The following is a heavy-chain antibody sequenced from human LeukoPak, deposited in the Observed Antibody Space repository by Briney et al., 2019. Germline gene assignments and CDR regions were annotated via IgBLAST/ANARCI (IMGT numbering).Heavy chain of an antibody. Sequence: SETLSLTCTVSGGSISSHYWSWIRQPPGKGLEWVGEINHSGSTNYNPSLKSRVTISVDTSKNQFSLKLSSVTAADTAVYYCARRRPYYYGSGSYQSNWFDPWGQGTLVTVSS. V-gene: IGHV4-34*01. D-gene: IGHD3-10*01. CDR2: INHSGST. J-gene: IGHJ5*02. CDR3: ARRRPYYYGSGSYQSNWFDP. CDR1: GGSISSHY.